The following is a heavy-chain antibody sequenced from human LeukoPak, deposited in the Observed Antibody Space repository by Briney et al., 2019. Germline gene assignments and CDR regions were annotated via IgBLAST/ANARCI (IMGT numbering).Heavy chain of an antibody. V-gene: IGHV4-30-2*01. J-gene: IGHJ5*02. D-gene: IGHD3-10*01. CDR1: GGSISSGGYS. CDR2: IYQGGRT. Sequence: TSETLSLTCGVSGGSISSGGYSWSWVRQPPGKGLEWIGYIYQGGRTDYNPSLKSRVTISVDGSKNQLSLKLNSVTAADTAVYYCARALHLVRGVTPSFDPWGQGTLVTVSS. CDR3: ARALHLVRGVTPSFDP.